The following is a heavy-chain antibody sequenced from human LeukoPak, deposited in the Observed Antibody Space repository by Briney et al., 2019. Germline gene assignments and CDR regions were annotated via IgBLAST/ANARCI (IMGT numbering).Heavy chain of an antibody. CDR2: INHSGST. V-gene: IGHV4-34*01. CDR3: ARESNYETYYYYYMTS. Sequence: SETLSLTCAVYGGSFSGYYWSWIRQPPGKGLEWIGEINHSGSTKYNPSLKSRVTISVDTSKNQFSLKLSSVTAADTAVYYCARESNYETYYYYYMTSGAKGPRSPSP. D-gene: IGHD4-11*01. CDR1: GGSFSGYY. J-gene: IGHJ6*03.